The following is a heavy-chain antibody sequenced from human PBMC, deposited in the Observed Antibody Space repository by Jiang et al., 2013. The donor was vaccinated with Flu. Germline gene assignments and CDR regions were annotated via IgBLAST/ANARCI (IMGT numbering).Heavy chain of an antibody. CDR2: IDPSDSYT. CDR3: ASVHYGSGSYFH. J-gene: IGHJ4*02. Sequence: LRISCKGSGYSFTSYWISWVRQMPGKGLEWMGRIDPSDSYTNYSPSFQGHVTISADKSISTAYLQWSSLKASDTAMYYCASVHYGSGSYFHWGQGTLVTVSS. CDR1: GYSFTSYW. D-gene: IGHD3-10*01. V-gene: IGHV5-10-1*01.